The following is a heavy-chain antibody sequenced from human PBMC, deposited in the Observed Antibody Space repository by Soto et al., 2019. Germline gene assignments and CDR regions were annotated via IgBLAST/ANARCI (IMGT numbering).Heavy chain of an antibody. CDR3: ARGGSTHYYYGLDV. J-gene: IGHJ6*02. V-gene: IGHV4-4*07. CDR2: VAASGST. CDR1: GGSTSGFF. Sequence: TLSLTCTVSGGSTSGFFWTWVRQPPGMPLEGLGHVAASGSTAYNPSLRSRLSLSLDVSKNRFSLESTSVTAADTATYLCARGGSTHYYYGLDVWGQGTTVTVSS.